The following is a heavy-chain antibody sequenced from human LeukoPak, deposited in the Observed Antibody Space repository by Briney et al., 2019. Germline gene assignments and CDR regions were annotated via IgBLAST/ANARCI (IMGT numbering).Heavy chain of an antibody. Sequence: SGPTLVKPTQTLTLTCTFSGFSLSTSGVGVGWIRQPPGKALEWLALIYWNDDKRYSPSLKSRLTITKDTSKNQVVLTMTNMDPVDAATYYCAYRRYDPYDYESNWFDPWGQGTLVTVSS. CDR1: GFSLSTSGVG. D-gene: IGHD3-16*01. CDR3: AYRRYDPYDYESNWFDP. CDR2: IYWNDDK. V-gene: IGHV2-5*01. J-gene: IGHJ5*02.